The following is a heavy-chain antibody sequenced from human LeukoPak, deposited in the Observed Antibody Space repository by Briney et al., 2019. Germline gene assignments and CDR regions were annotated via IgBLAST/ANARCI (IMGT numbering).Heavy chain of an antibody. V-gene: IGHV4-38-2*02. D-gene: IGHD6-19*01. Sequence: KASETLSLTCTVSVYVVSRGYYWDWIRQPPGKGLEWIASIYHSGTTYYNPSLKSRVTISLDTSRNQLSLRLTSVTAADTAVYYCARVASSVRDDAFDIWGQGTMVTVSS. CDR3: ARVASSVRDDAFDI. J-gene: IGHJ3*02. CDR1: VYVVSRGYY. CDR2: IYHSGTT.